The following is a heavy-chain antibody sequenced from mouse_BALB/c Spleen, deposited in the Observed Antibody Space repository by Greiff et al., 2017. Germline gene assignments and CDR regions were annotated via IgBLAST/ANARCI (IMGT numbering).Heavy chain of an antibody. CDR1: GFSLTSYG. Sequence: QVQLKESGPGLVAPSQSLSITCTVSGFSLTSYGVHWVRQPPGKGLEWLGVIWAGGSTNYNSALMSRLSISKDNSKSQVFLKMNSLQTDDTAMYYCARAYYYGSSNLMDYWGQGTSVTVSS. V-gene: IGHV2-9*02. J-gene: IGHJ4*01. CDR2: IWAGGST. D-gene: IGHD1-1*01. CDR3: ARAYYYGSSNLMDY.